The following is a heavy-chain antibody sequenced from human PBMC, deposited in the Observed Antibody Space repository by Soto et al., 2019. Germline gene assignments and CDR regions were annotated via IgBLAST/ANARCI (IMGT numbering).Heavy chain of an antibody. CDR1: GFTFGDYA. Sequence: GGSLRLSCTASGFTFGDYAMSWFRQAPGKGLEWVGFIRSKAYGGTTEYAASVKGRFTISRDDSKSIAYLQMNSLKTEDTAVYYCTRDRESYYQNYGMDVWGQGTTVTVSS. V-gene: IGHV3-49*03. J-gene: IGHJ6*02. CDR2: IRSKAYGGTT. CDR3: TRDRESYYQNYGMDV. D-gene: IGHD1-26*01.